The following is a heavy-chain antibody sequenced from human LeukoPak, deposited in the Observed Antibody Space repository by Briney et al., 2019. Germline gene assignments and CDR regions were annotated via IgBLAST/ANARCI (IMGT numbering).Heavy chain of an antibody. V-gene: IGHV4-30-4*01. Sequence: SETLSLTCTVSGGSISSGDYYWSWIRQPRGKGLEWIGYIYYSGSTYYNPSLKSRVTISVDTSKNQFSLKLSSVTAADTAVYYCARAIRGSGYDFKNAFDIWGQGTMVTVSS. J-gene: IGHJ3*02. D-gene: IGHD5-12*01. CDR3: ARAIRGSGYDFKNAFDI. CDR2: IYYSGST. CDR1: GGSISSGDYY.